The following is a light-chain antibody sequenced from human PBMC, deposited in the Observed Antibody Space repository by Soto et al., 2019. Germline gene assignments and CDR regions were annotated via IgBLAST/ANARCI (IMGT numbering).Light chain of an antibody. J-gene: IGKJ1*01. V-gene: IGKV3-20*01. CDR2: GAS. CDR3: QQYVTSPWA. Sequence: EIVLTQSPATLALSPGERATLSCRASQTVGSYLAWFRQKPGQAPRLLIYGASNRATGIPDRFSGSGSGTDFTLTIGRLEPEDCAVDYCQQYVTSPWAFGQGTKVDI. CDR1: QTVGSY.